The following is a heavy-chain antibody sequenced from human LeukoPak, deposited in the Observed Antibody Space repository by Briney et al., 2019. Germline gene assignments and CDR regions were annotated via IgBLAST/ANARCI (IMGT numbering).Heavy chain of an antibody. CDR3: ARDKPHYSHDY. Sequence: GGSLRLSCAASGFTFSSNWMSWVRQAPGKGLEWVASIKKDGSEKYYVDSVKGRFTISSDDAKNSLYLQMNSLRAEDTAVYYCARDKPHYSHDYWGQGTLVTVSS. D-gene: IGHD5-18*01. CDR1: GFTFSSNW. J-gene: IGHJ4*02. V-gene: IGHV3-7*04. CDR2: IKKDGSEK.